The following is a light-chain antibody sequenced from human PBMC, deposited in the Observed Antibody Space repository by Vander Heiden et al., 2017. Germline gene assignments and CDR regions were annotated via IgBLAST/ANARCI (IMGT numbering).Light chain of an antibody. CDR2: TAS. CDR1: QSISRD. J-gene: IGKJ1*01. Sequence: DIQMTKSPSSLSASVGDRVTITCRASQSISRDLNWYQQKPGKAPKLLIYTASTLQSGVPSRFSGSGSGRDFTLTITSLQPEDFATYYCQQSDSTPQTFGQGTKVEF. V-gene: IGKV1-39*01. CDR3: QQSDSTPQT.